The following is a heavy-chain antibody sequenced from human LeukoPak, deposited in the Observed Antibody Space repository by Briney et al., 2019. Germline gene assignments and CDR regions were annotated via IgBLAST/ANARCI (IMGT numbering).Heavy chain of an antibody. CDR1: GFTFSSYA. V-gene: IGHV3-21*01. J-gene: IGHJ4*02. CDR3: ARDFPHYYDSSIFDY. D-gene: IGHD3-22*01. CDR2: ISSSSSYI. Sequence: PGGSLRLSCAASGFTFSSYAMSWVRQAPGKGLEWVSSISSSSSYIYYADSVKGRFTISRDNAKNSLYLQMNSLRAEDTAVYYCARDFPHYYDSSIFDYWGQGTLVTVSS.